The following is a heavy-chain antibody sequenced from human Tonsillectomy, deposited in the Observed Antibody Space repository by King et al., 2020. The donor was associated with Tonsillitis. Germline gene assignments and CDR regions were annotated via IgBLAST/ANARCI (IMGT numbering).Heavy chain of an antibody. D-gene: IGHD6-6*01. CDR3: ARDQQLDDAYFDY. CDR1: GFTFSSYG. Sequence: VQLVESGGGVVQPGRSLRLSCAASGFTFSSYGMHWVRQAPGKGLEWVAVIWYDGSNKYYADSVKGRFTISRDNSKNTLYLQMNSLRAEDTAVYYCARDQQLDDAYFDYWGQGPLVTVSS. V-gene: IGHV3-33*01. J-gene: IGHJ4*02. CDR2: IWYDGSNK.